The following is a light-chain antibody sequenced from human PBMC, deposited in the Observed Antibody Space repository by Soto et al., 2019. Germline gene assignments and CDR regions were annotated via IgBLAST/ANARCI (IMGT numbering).Light chain of an antibody. CDR1: QSISRN. J-gene: IGKJ5*01. CDR2: AAS. V-gene: IGKV1-39*01. CDR3: QQSFTTASIT. Sequence: DIQMTQSPSSLSASVGDRVTITCRASQSISRNLNWYQHKPGKAPKLLIYAASSLQNGVPSRFRGGGSGTEFTLSINSLQPQDFETYYCQQSFTTASITFGQGTRLEIK.